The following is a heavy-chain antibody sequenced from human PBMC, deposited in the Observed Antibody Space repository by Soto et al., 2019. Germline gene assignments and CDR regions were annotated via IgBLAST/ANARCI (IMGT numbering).Heavy chain of an antibody. V-gene: IGHV1-69*06. CDR3: ARAQVELYYCYGVDV. J-gene: IGHJ6*02. CDR1: GDTFRTSA. CDR2: IIPIFGTP. Sequence: QVQLVQSGPEVKTPGSSVKVSCKASGDTFRTSAISWVRQARGKGLEWMGGIIPIFGTPKYAQNFQGRVTITADKSTAIAYMELSSLRPGDTAVYYCARAQVELYYCYGVDVWGQGTTVTVSS. D-gene: IGHD1-1*01.